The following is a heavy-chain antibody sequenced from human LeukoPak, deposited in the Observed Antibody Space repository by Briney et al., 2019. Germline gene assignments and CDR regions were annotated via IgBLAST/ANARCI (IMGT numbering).Heavy chain of an antibody. Sequence: GGSLRLSCAASGFTFSSYAMSWVRQAPGKGLEWISAISGSGGSTYYADSVKGRFTISRDNSKNTLYLQMNSLRAEDTAVYYCAKPRDPQDSSGFDAFDIWGQGTMVTVSS. V-gene: IGHV3-23*01. D-gene: IGHD3-22*01. CDR2: ISGSGGST. J-gene: IGHJ3*02. CDR1: GFTFSSYA. CDR3: AKPRDPQDSSGFDAFDI.